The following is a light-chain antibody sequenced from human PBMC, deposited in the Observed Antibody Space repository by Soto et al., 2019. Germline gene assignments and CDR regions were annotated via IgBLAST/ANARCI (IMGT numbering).Light chain of an antibody. J-gene: IGKJ4*01. CDR2: GAS. CDR1: QSVNSN. V-gene: IGKV3-15*01. CDR3: QQYNDWPLT. Sequence: EKVMTQSPAALSVSPGERATLSCRASQSVNSNLAWYQQKPGQAPRLLLYGASTRATGIPARVSGSASGIEFTLTISSLQSEDSAVYYCQQYNDWPLTFGGGTKVEIK.